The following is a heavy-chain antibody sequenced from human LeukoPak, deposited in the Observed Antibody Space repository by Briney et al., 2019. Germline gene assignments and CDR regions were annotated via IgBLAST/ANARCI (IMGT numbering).Heavy chain of an antibody. CDR1: GGTFSSYA. J-gene: IGHJ3*02. Sequence: SVKVSCKASGGTFSSYAISWVRQAPGQGLEWMGRIIPIFGTANYAQKFQGRVTITTDESTSTAYMELSSLRSEGTAVYYCARDRPYYSSGWLDAFDIWGQGTMVTVSS. CDR3: ARDRPYYSSGWLDAFDI. D-gene: IGHD6-19*01. CDR2: IIPIFGTA. V-gene: IGHV1-69*05.